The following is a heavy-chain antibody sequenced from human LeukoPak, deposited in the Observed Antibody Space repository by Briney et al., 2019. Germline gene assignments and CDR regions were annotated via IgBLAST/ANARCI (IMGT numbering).Heavy chain of an antibody. Sequence: SETLSLTCSVSGDSIAATSYYWAWIRQPPGKGLEWIGSIYYGGNINYDPSLQSRVTISIDTSKNQFSLSLTSVTAADTAVYFCARQIRHTYDPNWFHPWSQGTLVTVSS. V-gene: IGHV4-39*01. D-gene: IGHD1-1*01. CDR3: ARQIRHTYDPNWFHP. J-gene: IGHJ5*02. CDR1: GDSIAATSYY. CDR2: IYYGGNI.